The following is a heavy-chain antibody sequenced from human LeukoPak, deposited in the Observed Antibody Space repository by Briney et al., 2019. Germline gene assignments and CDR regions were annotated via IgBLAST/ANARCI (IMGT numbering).Heavy chain of an antibody. CDR3: AKVWSVDYYGPGSDGERWFDP. J-gene: IGHJ5*02. CDR2: ISGSGGST. CDR1: GFTFSSYA. Sequence: GGSLRLSCAASGFTFSSYAMSWVRQAPGKGLEWVSAISGSGGSTYYADSVKGRFTISRDNSKNTLYLQMNSLRAEDTAVYYCAKVWSVDYYGPGSDGERWFDPWGQGTLVTVSS. D-gene: IGHD3-10*01. V-gene: IGHV3-23*01.